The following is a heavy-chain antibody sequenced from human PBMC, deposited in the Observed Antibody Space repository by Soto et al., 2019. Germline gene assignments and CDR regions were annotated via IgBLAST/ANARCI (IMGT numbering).Heavy chain of an antibody. CDR1: GGSVSSGSYY. CDR2: IYYSGST. J-gene: IGHJ4*02. D-gene: IGHD3-10*01. Sequence: SETLSLTCTVSGGSVSSGSYYWSWIRQPPGKGLEWIGYIYYSGSTNYNPSLKSRVTISVDTSKNQFSLKLNSVTAADTAVYYCARESVWLGESFDYRGQGTLVTVS. CDR3: ARESVWLGESFDY. V-gene: IGHV4-61*01.